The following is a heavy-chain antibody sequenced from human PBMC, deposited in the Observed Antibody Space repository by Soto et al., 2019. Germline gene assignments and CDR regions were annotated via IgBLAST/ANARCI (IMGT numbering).Heavy chain of an antibody. J-gene: IGHJ4*02. CDR1: GFTFSSYA. Sequence: RLSCAASGFTFSSYAMSWVRQAPGKGLEWVSAISGSGGSTYYADSVKGRFTISRDNSKNTLYLQMNSLRAEDTAVYYCAKVNSSSGSQAGLFDYWGQGTLVTVSS. CDR3: AKVNSSSGSQAGLFDY. D-gene: IGHD3-10*01. V-gene: IGHV3-23*01. CDR2: ISGSGGST.